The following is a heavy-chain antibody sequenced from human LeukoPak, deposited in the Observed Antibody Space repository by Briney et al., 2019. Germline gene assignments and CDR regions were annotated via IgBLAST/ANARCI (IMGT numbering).Heavy chain of an antibody. CDR3: ARYSPQGRTPNWFDP. CDR1: GGSIISYY. V-gene: IGHV4-4*07. D-gene: IGHD2-15*01. J-gene: IGHJ5*02. Sequence: KPSQTLSLTRTVSGGSIISYYWSWIRQPAGKGLEWIGRIYTTGSTNYNPSLKSRVTMSVDTSMYQYSLNLSSQRTADISVLSGARYSPQGRTPNWFDPWGQGTLVTVSP. CDR2: IYTTGST.